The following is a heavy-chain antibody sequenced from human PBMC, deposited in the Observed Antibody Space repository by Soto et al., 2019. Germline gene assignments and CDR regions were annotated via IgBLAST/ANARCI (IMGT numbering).Heavy chain of an antibody. CDR1: GGSISSSSYY. CDR3: ARLRSSSPGAFDI. V-gene: IGHV4-39*01. CDR2: IYYSGST. J-gene: IGHJ3*02. Sequence: QLQLQESGPGLVKPSETLSLTCTVSGGSISSSSYYWGWIRQPPGKGLEWIGSIYYSGSTYYNPSLKSRVTISVDTSKNQFSLKLSSVTAADTAVYYCARLRSSSPGAFDIWGQGTMVTVSS. D-gene: IGHD6-6*01.